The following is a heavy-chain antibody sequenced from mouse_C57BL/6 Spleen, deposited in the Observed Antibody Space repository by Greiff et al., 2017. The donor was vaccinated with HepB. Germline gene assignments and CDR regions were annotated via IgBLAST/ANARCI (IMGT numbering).Heavy chain of an antibody. Sequence: VQLQQSGGGLVKPGGSLKLSCAASGFTFSSYAMSWVRQTPEKGLEWVATISDGGSYTYYPDNVKGRFTISRDNAKNNLYLQMSHLKSEDTAMYYCARGGSSSAWFAYWGQVTLVTVSA. J-gene: IGHJ3*01. D-gene: IGHD1-1*01. CDR2: ISDGGSYT. V-gene: IGHV5-4*01. CDR1: GFTFSSYA. CDR3: ARGGSSSAWFAY.